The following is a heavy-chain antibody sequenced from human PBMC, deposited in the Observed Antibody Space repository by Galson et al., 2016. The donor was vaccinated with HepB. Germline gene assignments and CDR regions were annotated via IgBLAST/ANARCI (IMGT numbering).Heavy chain of an antibody. Sequence: SVKVSCKASGYTFTTYYLHWVRQAPGQGLEWMAMINLSADSATYAPQFQGRVTGTRDTSTSTAYMELSSLTSEATAVYYCARALTARTYYDSSGSYCLAYWGQGSLVTVSS. CDR2: INLSADSA. J-gene: IGHJ4*02. CDR1: GYTFTTYY. V-gene: IGHV1-46*03. D-gene: IGHD3-22*01. CDR3: ARALTARTYYDSSGSYCLAY.